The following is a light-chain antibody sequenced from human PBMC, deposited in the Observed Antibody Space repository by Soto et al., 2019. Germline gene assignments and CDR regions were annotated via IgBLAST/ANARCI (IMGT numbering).Light chain of an antibody. Sequence: EIVLTQSPGTLSLSPGERATLSCRASQSVSSSYLAWYQPKPGQAPRLLIYGASSRATGIPDRFSGSGSGTDFTLTISRLAPEDFAVYYCQQYGSSQGWTFGQGTKVEIK. CDR1: QSVSSSY. CDR2: GAS. CDR3: QQYGSSQGWT. J-gene: IGKJ1*01. V-gene: IGKV3-20*01.